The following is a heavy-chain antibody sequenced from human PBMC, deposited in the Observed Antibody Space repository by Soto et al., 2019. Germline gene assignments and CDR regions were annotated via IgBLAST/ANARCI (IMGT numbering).Heavy chain of an antibody. CDR1: GFSLSTSGVG. V-gene: IGHV2-5*02. J-gene: IGHJ4*02. CDR3: AHVGGGSHFDD. Sequence: QITLKESGPTLVKPTQTLTLTCTFSGFSLSTSGVGVGWIRQPPGKALEWLALIYWDDDKRHSPSLKSRLTXTXXPSNNQVVLTMNNMHPVDTATYYCAHVGGGSHFDDWGQGTLVTVAS. CDR2: IYWDDDK. D-gene: IGHD5-12*01.